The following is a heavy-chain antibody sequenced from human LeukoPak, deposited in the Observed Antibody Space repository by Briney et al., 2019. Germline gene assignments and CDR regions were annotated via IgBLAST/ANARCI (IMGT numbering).Heavy chain of an antibody. V-gene: IGHV4-38-2*02. D-gene: IGHD3-22*01. CDR1: GYSISSGYY. Sequence: PSETPSLTCAVSGYSISSGYYWGWIRQPPGKGLEWIGSIYHSGSTYYNPSLKSRVTISVDTSKNQFSLKLSSVTAADTAVYYCARDGDYYDSSGYYFRGNYFDYWGQGTLVTVSS. J-gene: IGHJ4*02. CDR3: ARDGDYYDSSGYYFRGNYFDY. CDR2: IYHSGST.